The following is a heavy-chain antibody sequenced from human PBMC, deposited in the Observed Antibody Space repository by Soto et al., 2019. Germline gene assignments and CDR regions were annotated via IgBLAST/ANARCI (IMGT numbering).Heavy chain of an antibody. CDR2: ISGSGGST. J-gene: IGHJ4*02. D-gene: IGHD5-18*01. CDR1: GGTFSSYA. Sequence: VQLVQSGAEVKKPGSSVKVSCKASGGTFSSYAMSWVRQAPGKGLEWVSAISGSGGSTYYADSVKGRFTNSRDNSKNTLYLQMNSLRAEDTAVYYCANIYSYATSGYWGQGTLVTVSS. CDR3: ANIYSYATSGY. V-gene: IGHV3-23*04.